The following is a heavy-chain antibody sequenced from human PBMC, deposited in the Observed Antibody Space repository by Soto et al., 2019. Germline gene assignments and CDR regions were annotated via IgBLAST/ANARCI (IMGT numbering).Heavy chain of an antibody. CDR1: GFTFSSYG. CDR3: AKYRGYSGYPPFEY. V-gene: IGHV3-30*18. Sequence: GGSLRLSCAASGFTFSSYGMHWVRQAPGKGLEWVAVISYDGSNKYYADSVKGRFTISRDNSKNTLYLQMNSLRAEDTAVYYCAKYRGYSGYPPFEYWGQGTLVTVSS. CDR2: ISYDGSNK. J-gene: IGHJ4*02. D-gene: IGHD5-12*01.